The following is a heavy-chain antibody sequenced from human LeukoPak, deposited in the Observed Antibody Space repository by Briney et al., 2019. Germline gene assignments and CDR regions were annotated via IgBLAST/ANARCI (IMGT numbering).Heavy chain of an antibody. Sequence: GGSLRLSCAASGFTFTYHSMNWVRQAPGKGLEWVSSISISSSYIYYADSVKGRFTISRDNAKNSLYPQMNSLTAEDTTVYYCARELYCSGGSCYLAYFDYWGQGTLVTVSS. J-gene: IGHJ4*02. V-gene: IGHV3-21*01. CDR3: ARELYCSGGSCYLAYFDY. CDR2: ISISSSYI. D-gene: IGHD2-15*01. CDR1: GFTFTYHS.